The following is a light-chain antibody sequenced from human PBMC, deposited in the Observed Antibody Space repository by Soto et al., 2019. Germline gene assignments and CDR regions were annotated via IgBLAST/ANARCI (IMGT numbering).Light chain of an antibody. Sequence: QSALTQPASVSGSPGQSITISCTGTSSDVGSYNLVSWYQQPPGKAPKLMIYEVTQRPSGVSNRFSGSKSDNTASLTISGLQAEDEADYYCCSYAGSSTYVFGTGTQLTVL. CDR3: CSYAGSSTYV. CDR2: EVT. V-gene: IGLV2-23*02. CDR1: SSDVGSYNL. J-gene: IGLJ1*01.